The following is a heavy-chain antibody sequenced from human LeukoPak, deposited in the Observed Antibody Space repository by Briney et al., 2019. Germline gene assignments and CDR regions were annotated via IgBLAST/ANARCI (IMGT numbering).Heavy chain of an antibody. V-gene: IGHV3-30-3*01. Sequence: PGGSLRLSCAASGFTFSSYAMHWVRQAPGKGLEWVAVISYDGSNKYYADSVKGRFTISRDNSKNTLYLQMTSLRAEDTAVYYCARDYYDSSGYFDYWGQGTLVTVSS. J-gene: IGHJ4*02. CDR2: ISYDGSNK. D-gene: IGHD3-22*01. CDR1: GFTFSSYA. CDR3: ARDYYDSSGYFDY.